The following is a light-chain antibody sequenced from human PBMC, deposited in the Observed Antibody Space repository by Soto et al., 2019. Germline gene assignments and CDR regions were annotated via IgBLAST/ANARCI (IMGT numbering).Light chain of an antibody. J-gene: IGKJ1*01. CDR2: GAS. CDR3: QQYNNWPRT. V-gene: IGKV3-15*01. CDR1: QSVSSN. Sequence: EIVMTQSPATLSVSPGERATLSCRASQSVSSNLAWYQQKPGQAPRLLIYGASTRATGVPARFSGSGSGTEFTLTISLLQSEDFAVYYCQQYNNWPRTFGQGTKVDIK.